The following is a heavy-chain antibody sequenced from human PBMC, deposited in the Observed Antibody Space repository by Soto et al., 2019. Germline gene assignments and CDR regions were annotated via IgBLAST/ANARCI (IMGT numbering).Heavy chain of an antibody. CDR3: ARDGLLFSGPYRPSRFDY. CDR2: IKHDTSEA. D-gene: IGHD3-16*02. V-gene: IGHV3-7*03. Sequence: GGSLRLSCAASGFKFSDYWMSWVRQAPGKGLEWVGNIKHDTSEAHYADSVKGRFTITRDNIKNFLFLQMNGLRSDDTASYYCARDGLLFSGPYRPSRFDYWGPGTLVTVSS. CDR1: GFKFSDYW. J-gene: IGHJ4*02.